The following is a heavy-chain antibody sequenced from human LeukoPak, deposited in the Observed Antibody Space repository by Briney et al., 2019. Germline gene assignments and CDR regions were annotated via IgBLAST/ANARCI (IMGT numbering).Heavy chain of an antibody. CDR2: INHSGST. CDR3: AIDTSGRSY. J-gene: IGHJ4*02. CDR1: GGSFSTYY. Sequence: NPSETLSLTCAIYGGSFSTYYWNWIRQPPGKGLEWIGEINHSGSTNYNPSLKSRVTLSVDTSKNQFSLKLSSVTAADTAVYYCAIDTSGRSYWGQGTLVTVSS. D-gene: IGHD6-19*01. V-gene: IGHV4-34*01.